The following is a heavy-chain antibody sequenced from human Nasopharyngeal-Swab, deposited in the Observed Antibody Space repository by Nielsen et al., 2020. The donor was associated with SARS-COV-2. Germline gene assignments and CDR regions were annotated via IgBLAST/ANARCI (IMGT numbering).Heavy chain of an antibody. CDR2: ISGSGGST. Sequence: GESLKISCAASGFTFSGYAMSWVRQAPGKGLEWVSAISGSGGSTYYADSVKGRFTISRDNSKNTLYLQMNSLRAEDTAVYYCAKYGTYYYDSSGYYWGQGTLVTVSS. V-gene: IGHV3-23*01. CDR1: GFTFSGYA. J-gene: IGHJ4*02. D-gene: IGHD3-22*01. CDR3: AKYGTYYYDSSGYY.